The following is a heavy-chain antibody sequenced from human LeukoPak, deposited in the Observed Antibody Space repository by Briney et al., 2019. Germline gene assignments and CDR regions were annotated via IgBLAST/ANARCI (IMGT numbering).Heavy chain of an antibody. Sequence: SETLPLTCTVSGGSISSYYWSWIRQPPGKGLEWIGYIYTSGSTNYNPSLKSRVTISVDTSKNQFSLKLSSVTAADTAVYYCASMTTSYYYYMDVWGKGTTVTVSS. V-gene: IGHV4-4*09. CDR1: GGSISSYY. CDR3: ASMTTSYYYYMDV. D-gene: IGHD4-17*01. CDR2: IYTSGST. J-gene: IGHJ6*03.